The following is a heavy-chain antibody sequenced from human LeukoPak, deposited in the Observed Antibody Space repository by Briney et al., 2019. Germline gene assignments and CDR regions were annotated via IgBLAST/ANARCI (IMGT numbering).Heavy chain of an antibody. V-gene: IGHV3-30*01. CDR1: GFTFSSYA. D-gene: IGHD4-17*01. CDR2: ISYDGSNK. J-gene: IGHJ4*02. Sequence: PGGSLRLSCAASGFTFSSYAMHWVRQAPGKGLEWVAVISYDGSNKYYADSVKGRLTISRDNSKNTLYLQMNSLRAEDTAVYYCAREGSTVTTGFDYWGQGTLVTVSS. CDR3: AREGSTVTTGFDY.